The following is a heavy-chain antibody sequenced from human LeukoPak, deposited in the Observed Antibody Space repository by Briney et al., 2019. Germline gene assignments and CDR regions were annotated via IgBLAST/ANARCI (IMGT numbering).Heavy chain of an antibody. D-gene: IGHD3-10*01. V-gene: IGHV4-59*04. CDR3: ASNSFDYYGSGSYSVDY. CDR2: IYYSGST. J-gene: IGHJ4*02. Sequence: PSETLSLTCTVSGGSISSYYWSWIRQPPGKGLEWIGYIYYSGSTYYNPSLKSRVTISVDTSKNQFSLKLSSVTAADTAVYYCASNSFDYYGSGSYSVDYWGQGTLVTVSS. CDR1: GGSISSYY.